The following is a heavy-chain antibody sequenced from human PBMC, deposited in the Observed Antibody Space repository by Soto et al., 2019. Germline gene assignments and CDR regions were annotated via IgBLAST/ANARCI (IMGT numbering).Heavy chain of an antibody. CDR3: AREMITMIARHFDY. CDR1: GYTFTSYA. J-gene: IGHJ4*02. CDR2: INAGNGNT. D-gene: IGHD3-22*01. Sequence: QVQLVQSGAEVKKPGASVKVSCNASGYTFTSYAMHWVRQAPGQRLEWMGWINAGNGNTKYSQKFQGRVTITRDTSASTAYMELSSLRSEDTAVYYCAREMITMIARHFDYWGQGTLVTVSS. V-gene: IGHV1-3*01.